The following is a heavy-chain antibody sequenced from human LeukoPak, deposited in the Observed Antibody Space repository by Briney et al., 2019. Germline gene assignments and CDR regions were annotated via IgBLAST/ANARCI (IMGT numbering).Heavy chain of an antibody. CDR1: GFTFSSYS. V-gene: IGHV3-48*01. CDR2: ISSSSTI. Sequence: GGSLRLSCAASGFTFSSYSMNWVRQAPGKGLEWVSYISSSSTIYYADSVKGRLTISRDNAKNSLYLQMNSLRAEDTAVYYCARGNYYDSSGYYGYWGQGTLVTVSS. J-gene: IGHJ4*02. CDR3: ARGNYYDSSGYYGY. D-gene: IGHD3-22*01.